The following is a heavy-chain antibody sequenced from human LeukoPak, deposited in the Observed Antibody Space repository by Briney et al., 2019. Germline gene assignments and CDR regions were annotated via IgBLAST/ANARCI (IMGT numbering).Heavy chain of an antibody. Sequence: GSLRLSCAASGFAFSDYAMNWVRQPPAKGLEWLSYISGSSTVIHYAESVKGRFTISRDNAKNLLYLQMNSLRAEDTAVYYCASGAVTTTGYWGQGTLVTVSS. CDR2: ISGSSTVI. J-gene: IGHJ4*02. D-gene: IGHD4-17*01. CDR3: ASGAVTTTGY. CDR1: GFAFSDYA. V-gene: IGHV3-48*04.